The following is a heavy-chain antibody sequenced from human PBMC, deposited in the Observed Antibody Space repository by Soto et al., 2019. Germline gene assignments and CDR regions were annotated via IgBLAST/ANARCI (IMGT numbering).Heavy chain of an antibody. CDR1: GGTFSSYA. CDR3: ASRITVTIYYYYGMDV. Sequence: QVQLVQSGAEVKKPGSSVKVSCKASGGTFSSYAISWVRQAPGQGLEWMGGIIPIFGTANYAQKFQGRVTITADESTSTAYMELSSLRSEETAVYYCASRITVTIYYYYGMDVWGQGTTVTVSS. J-gene: IGHJ6*02. V-gene: IGHV1-69*12. CDR2: IIPIFGTA. D-gene: IGHD1-7*01.